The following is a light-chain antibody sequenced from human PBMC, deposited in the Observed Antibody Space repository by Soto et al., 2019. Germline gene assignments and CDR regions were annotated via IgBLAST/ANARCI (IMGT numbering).Light chain of an antibody. CDR1: QSVSSD. CDR3: QQSNNWPWT. Sequence: EIVMTQSPATLSVSPGERATLYFRASQSVSSDLAWYHQKPGQAPRLLIYGASTRATGIPARFSGSGSGTESTLTINSLQSEDFAVYYCQQSNNWPWTFGQGTKVDIK. CDR2: GAS. V-gene: IGKV3-15*01. J-gene: IGKJ1*01.